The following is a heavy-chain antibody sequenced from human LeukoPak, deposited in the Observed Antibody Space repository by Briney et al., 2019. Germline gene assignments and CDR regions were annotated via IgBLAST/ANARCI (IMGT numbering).Heavy chain of an antibody. Sequence: SETLSLTCTVSGGSINNYYWSWIRQPPGKGLEWIGRIYTSGSTNYNPSLKSRVTISVDTSKNQFSLKLSSVTAADTAVYYCAREHYYDSSGYYYVFYYFDYWGQGTLVTVSS. J-gene: IGHJ4*02. D-gene: IGHD3-22*01. CDR3: AREHYYDSSGYYYVFYYFDY. V-gene: IGHV4-4*08. CDR2: IYTSGST. CDR1: GGSINNYY.